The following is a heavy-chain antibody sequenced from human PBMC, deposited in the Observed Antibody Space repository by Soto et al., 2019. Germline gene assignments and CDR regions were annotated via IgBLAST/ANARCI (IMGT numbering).Heavy chain of an antibody. Sequence: PGESLKISCKGSGYSFTSYWISCVRQMPGQGLEWMGRIDPSDSDTNYSPSFQGHVTISADKSISTAYLQWSSLKASDTAMYYCARWPPIVATIAADYYYGMDVWGQGTTVTVSS. CDR3: ARWPPIVATIAADYYYGMDV. D-gene: IGHD5-12*01. J-gene: IGHJ6*02. CDR2: IDPSDSDT. CDR1: GYSFTSYW. V-gene: IGHV5-10-1*01.